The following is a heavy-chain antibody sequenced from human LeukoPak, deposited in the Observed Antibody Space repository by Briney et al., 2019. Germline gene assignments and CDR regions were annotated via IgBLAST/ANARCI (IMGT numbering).Heavy chain of an antibody. J-gene: IGHJ2*01. Sequence: GGSLRLSCAASEFSVSSNYMTWVRQAPGKGLEWVSVIHSDGTTYYADSVRGRFTISTDNFKNSLFLQMNSMGADDTAVYYCVREGTRGRQFFDLWGRGTLVTVSS. CDR3: VREGTRGRQFFDL. CDR2: IHSDGTT. V-gene: IGHV3-53*01. CDR1: EFSVSSNY. D-gene: IGHD1-26*01.